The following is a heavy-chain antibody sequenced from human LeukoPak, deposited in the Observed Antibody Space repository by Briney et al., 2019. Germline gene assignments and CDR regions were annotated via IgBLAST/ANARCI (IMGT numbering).Heavy chain of an antibody. Sequence: SGGSLRLSCAASGFTFSSYGMHWVRQAPGKGLEWVSFISYDGRNKYYADSEKGRFTISRDNSKNTLYLQMNSLRAEDTAVYYCAKRGGTVTAPWRAFDIWGQGTMVTVS. CDR1: GFTFSSYG. CDR3: AKRGGTVTAPWRAFDI. J-gene: IGHJ3*02. V-gene: IGHV3-30*18. D-gene: IGHD4-17*01. CDR2: ISYDGRNK.